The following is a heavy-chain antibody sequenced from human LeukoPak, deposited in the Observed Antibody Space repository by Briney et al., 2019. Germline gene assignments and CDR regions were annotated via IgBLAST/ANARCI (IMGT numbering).Heavy chain of an antibody. CDR2: INNVASHI. Sequence: GGSLRLSCAGSGFTFSSSAMNWVRQAPGKGLEWVSSINNVASHIYYADSVKGRFTISRDNAKNSLYLQMNSLRAEDTALYYCAKAGSSSWYYFDYWGQGTLVTVSS. V-gene: IGHV3-21*04. CDR3: AKAGSSSWYYFDY. D-gene: IGHD6-13*01. J-gene: IGHJ4*02. CDR1: GFTFSSSA.